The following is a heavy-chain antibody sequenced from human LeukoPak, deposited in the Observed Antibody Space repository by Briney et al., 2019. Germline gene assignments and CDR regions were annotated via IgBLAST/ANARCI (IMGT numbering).Heavy chain of an antibody. CDR2: INPNSGGT. D-gene: IGHD2-15*01. J-gene: IGHJ4*02. CDR3: ARGGKIAVKGQLLLLF. V-gene: IGHV1-2*02. Sequence: ASVKVSSKATGYTFTVYYMHWVRQAPGQGRERMGWINPNSGGTNYSQKFQGRVTMTRDTSISTAYMELSRLRSDVTAVYYCARGGKIAVKGQLLLLFWGQGTLVTVSS. CDR1: GYTFTVYY.